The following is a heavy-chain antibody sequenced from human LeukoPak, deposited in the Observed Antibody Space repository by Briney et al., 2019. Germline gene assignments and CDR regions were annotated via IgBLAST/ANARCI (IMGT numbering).Heavy chain of an antibody. CDR2: IYHSGSS. D-gene: IGHD1-1*01. J-gene: IGHJ4*02. CDR3: ARDGSMTTFDY. V-gene: IGHV4-38-2*02. CDR1: GYSISSGYY. Sequence: SETLSLTCTVSGYSISSGYYWGWIRQPPGKGLEWIGSIYHSGSSYYNPSLKSRVTISVDTSKNQFSLKLSSVTAADTAVYYCARDGSMTTFDYWGQGTLVTVSS.